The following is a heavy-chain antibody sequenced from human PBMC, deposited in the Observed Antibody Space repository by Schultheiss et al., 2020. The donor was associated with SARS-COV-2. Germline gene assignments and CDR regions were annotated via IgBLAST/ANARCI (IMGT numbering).Heavy chain of an antibody. Sequence: GGSLRLSCAASGFTFSNAWMSWVRQAPGKGLEWVGRIRSKANSYATAYAASVKGRFTISRDDSKNTAYLQMNSLKTEDTAVYYCTRHVWDYGMDVWGQGTTVTVSS. J-gene: IGHJ6*02. CDR1: GFTFSNAW. D-gene: IGHD1-26*01. V-gene: IGHV3-73*01. CDR3: TRHVWDYGMDV. CDR2: IRSKANSYAT.